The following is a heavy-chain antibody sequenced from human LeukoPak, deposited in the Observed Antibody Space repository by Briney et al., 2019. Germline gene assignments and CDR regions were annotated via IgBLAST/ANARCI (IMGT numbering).Heavy chain of an antibody. Sequence: GGSLRLSCAASGFTFSSYWMSWVRQAPGKGLERVANIKQDGSEKYYVDSVKGRFTISRDNAKNSLYLQMNSLRAEDTAVYYCARDEVSNYYATEYYFDYWGQGTLVTVSS. V-gene: IGHV3-7*01. CDR3: ARDEVSNYYATEYYFDY. CDR2: IKQDGSEK. J-gene: IGHJ4*02. CDR1: GFTFSSYW. D-gene: IGHD3-10*01.